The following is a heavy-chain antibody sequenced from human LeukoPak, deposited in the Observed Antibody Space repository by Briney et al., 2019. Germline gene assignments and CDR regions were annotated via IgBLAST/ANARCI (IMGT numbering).Heavy chain of an antibody. D-gene: IGHD3-22*01. CDR3: AKDSPESTMIVVVLDY. J-gene: IGHJ4*02. CDR1: GFTFSSYA. V-gene: IGHV3-23*01. Sequence: GGSLRLSCAASGFTFSSYAMSWVRQAPGKGLEWVSAISGSGGSTYYADSVKGRFTISRDNSKNTLYLQMNSLRAEDTAVYYCAKDSPESTMIVVVLDYWGQGTLVTVSS. CDR2: ISGSGGST.